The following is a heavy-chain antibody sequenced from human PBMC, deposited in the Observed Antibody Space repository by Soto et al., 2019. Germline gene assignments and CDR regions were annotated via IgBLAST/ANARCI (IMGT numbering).Heavy chain of an antibody. D-gene: IGHD1-26*01. Sequence: GGSLRLSCAASGFTISTYHLNWVRQAPGKGLEWVSYISTDLRALYYADSVRGRFTISRDNAKNSLYLQMTSLRDEDTGVYYCTRDGRRGYDMDVWGQGNTVTVSS. CDR1: GFTISTYH. J-gene: IGHJ6*02. CDR2: ISTDLRAL. V-gene: IGHV3-48*02. CDR3: TRDGRRGYDMDV.